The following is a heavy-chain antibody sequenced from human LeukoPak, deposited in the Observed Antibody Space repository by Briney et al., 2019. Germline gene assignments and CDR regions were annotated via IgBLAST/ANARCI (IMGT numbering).Heavy chain of an antibody. D-gene: IGHD3-22*01. CDR3: AKSLYYYDSTFDF. CDR2: ISSSSSTI. Sequence: GGSLRLSCAASGFTFSSYEMNWVRQAPGKGLEWISYISSSSSTIYYADSVKGRFTISRDNSRNTLYLEVNSLRAEDTAVYYCAKSLYYYDSTFDFWGQGTLVTVSS. CDR1: GFTFSSYE. J-gene: IGHJ5*01. V-gene: IGHV3-48*03.